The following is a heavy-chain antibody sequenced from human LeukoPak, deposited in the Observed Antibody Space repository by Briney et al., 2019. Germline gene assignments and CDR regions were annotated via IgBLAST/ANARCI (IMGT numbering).Heavy chain of an antibody. Sequence: GGSLRLSCAASGFTFSSYAMSWVRQAPGKGLVWVSHINSDGSNTNYADSVKGRFTISRDNAKNTVYLQMNSLRAEDTAVYYCAARGYCSGTSCLLEYWGQGTLVTVSS. V-gene: IGHV3-74*01. CDR2: INSDGSNT. D-gene: IGHD2-2*01. CDR3: AARGYCSGTSCLLEY. J-gene: IGHJ4*02. CDR1: GFTFSSYA.